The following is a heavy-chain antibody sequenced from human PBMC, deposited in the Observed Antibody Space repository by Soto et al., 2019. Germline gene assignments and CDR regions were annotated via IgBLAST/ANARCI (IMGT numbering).Heavy chain of an antibody. D-gene: IGHD5-18*01. J-gene: IGHJ4*02. CDR2: ISYDGSNK. CDR3: AKEGGIQLWSN. V-gene: IGHV3-30*18. CDR1: GFTFSSYG. Sequence: QVQLVESGGGVVQPGRSLRLSCAASGFTFSSYGMHWVRQAPGKGLEWVAVISYDGSNKYYADSVKGRFTISRDNSKITLYLQMNSLRAEDTAVYYCAKEGGIQLWSNWGQGTLVTVSS.